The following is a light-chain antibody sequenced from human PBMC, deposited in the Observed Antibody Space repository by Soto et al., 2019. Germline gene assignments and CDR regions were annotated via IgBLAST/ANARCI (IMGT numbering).Light chain of an antibody. J-gene: IGKJ2*01. CDR2: AAS. V-gene: IGKV1-39*01. Sequence: DIQMTQSPSSRSASVGDRVTITCRASQTISSYLNWYQQNPGKAPKLLIYAASSLQSGVPSRFSGSGSGTDFTLTISSLQPEDFATYYCQQSSSIPYTFGQGTKLEIK. CDR1: QTISSY. CDR3: QQSSSIPYT.